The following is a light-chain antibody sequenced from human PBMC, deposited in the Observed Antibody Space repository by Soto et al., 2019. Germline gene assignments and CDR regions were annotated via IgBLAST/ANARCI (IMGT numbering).Light chain of an antibody. J-gene: IGLJ3*02. CDR1: RSNIGRNF. CDR3: AAWDDTLDAQV. V-gene: IGLV1-47*01. Sequence: SVLTQSPSASGTPGQRVTISCSGSRSNIGRNFAYWYQHVPGTAPRLLIQRNNEQPSGVPDRFSGSKSGTSVSLAISGLRSDDEATYYCAAWDDTLDAQVFGGGTKLTVL. CDR2: RNN.